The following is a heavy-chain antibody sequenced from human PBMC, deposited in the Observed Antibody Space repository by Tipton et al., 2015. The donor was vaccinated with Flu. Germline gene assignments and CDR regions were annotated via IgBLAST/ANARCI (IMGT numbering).Heavy chain of an antibody. CDR1: GGSTITGSYY. Sequence: TLSLTCTVSGGSTITGSYYWTWIRQSAGKGLEWIGRMYPGGSSTYNPSFSSRATISVDTSRNQFSLRLTSVIAADTAVYYCAGEFHDAVDVWGQGTTVTVSS. CDR2: MYPGGSS. CDR3: AGEFHDAVDV. D-gene: IGHD1-1*01. J-gene: IGHJ6*02. V-gene: IGHV4-61*02.